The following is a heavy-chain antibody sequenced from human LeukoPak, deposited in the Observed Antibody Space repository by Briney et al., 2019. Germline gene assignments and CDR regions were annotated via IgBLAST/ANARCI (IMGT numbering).Heavy chain of an antibody. CDR1: GFTFSSYG. D-gene: IGHD6-19*01. J-gene: IGHJ4*02. CDR2: ISGSGGST. CDR3: AKGPRGGQWLVPTYFDY. V-gene: IGHV3-23*01. Sequence: GGSLRLSCAASGFTFSSYGMSWVRQAPGKGLEWVSAISGSGGSTYYADSVKGRFTISRDNSKNTLYLQMNSLRAEDTAVYYCAKGPRGGQWLVPTYFDYWGQGTLVTVSS.